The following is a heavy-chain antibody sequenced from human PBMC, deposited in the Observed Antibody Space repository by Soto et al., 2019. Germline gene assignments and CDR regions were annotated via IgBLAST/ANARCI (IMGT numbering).Heavy chain of an antibody. Sequence: QEQLVQSGAEVKKPGSSVKVSCKASGGLFSSYPISWVRQVPGQGLEWMGGIISVFQTAYYTQRFQGRVTISADESTNTTYMELSSLRSEDTAIDYCARGGSGYTWFNEFWGQGTMVTVSS. CDR3: ARGGSGYTWFNEF. CDR1: GGLFSSYP. V-gene: IGHV1-69*01. J-gene: IGHJ4*02. CDR2: IISVFQTA. D-gene: IGHD3-22*01.